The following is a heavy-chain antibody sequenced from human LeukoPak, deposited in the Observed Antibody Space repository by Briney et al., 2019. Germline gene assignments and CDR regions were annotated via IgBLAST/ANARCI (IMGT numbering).Heavy chain of an antibody. V-gene: IGHV3-23*01. Sequence: GGTLRLSCAASGFTFSSYGMSWVRQAPGKGLEWVSAISGSGGSTYYADSVKGRFTISRDNSKNTLYLQMNSLRAEDTAVYYCARDGGSAAAFDIWGQGTMVTVSS. D-gene: IGHD3-16*01. CDR3: ARDGGSAAAFDI. CDR2: ISGSGGST. J-gene: IGHJ3*02. CDR1: GFTFSSYG.